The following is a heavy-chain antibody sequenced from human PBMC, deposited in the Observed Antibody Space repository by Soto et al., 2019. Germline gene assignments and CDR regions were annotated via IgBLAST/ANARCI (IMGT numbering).Heavy chain of an antibody. CDR1: GYTLTELS. J-gene: IGHJ4*02. Sequence: ASVKVSCKVSGYTLTELSMHWVRQAPGKGLEWMGGFDPEDGETIYAQKFQGRVTMTEDTSTDTAYMELSSLRSEDTAVYYCATVDSGYNVFDYWGQGTLVTSPQ. CDR3: ATVDSGYNVFDY. CDR2: FDPEDGET. V-gene: IGHV1-24*01. D-gene: IGHD3-22*01.